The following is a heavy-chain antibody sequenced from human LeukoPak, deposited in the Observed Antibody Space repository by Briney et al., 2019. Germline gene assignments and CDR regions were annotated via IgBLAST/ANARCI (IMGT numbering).Heavy chain of an antibody. V-gene: IGHV1-24*01. CDR2: FDPEDGET. CDR1: GYTLTELS. Sequence: ASVKVSCKVSGYTLTELSMHWVRQAPGKGLECMGGFDPEDGETIYAQKFQGRVTMTEDTSTSTAYMGLSRLRAEGTAVYYCATRRSGWYEDFQHWGQGTLVTVS. CDR3: ATRRSGWYEDFQH. J-gene: IGHJ1*01. D-gene: IGHD6-19*01.